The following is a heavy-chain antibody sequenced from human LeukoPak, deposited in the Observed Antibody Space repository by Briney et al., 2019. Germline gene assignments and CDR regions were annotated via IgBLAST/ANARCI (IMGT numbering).Heavy chain of an antibody. Sequence: ASVKVSFKASGYTFTSYGISWVRQAPGQGLEWRGWISAYNGNTNYAQKLPGRVTMTTDTSTSTAYMELRSLRSDDTPVYYCARFPSGYNDAFDIWGQGTMVTVSS. J-gene: IGHJ3*02. CDR3: ARFPSGYNDAFDI. CDR1: GYTFTSYG. CDR2: ISAYNGNT. D-gene: IGHD3-22*01. V-gene: IGHV1-18*01.